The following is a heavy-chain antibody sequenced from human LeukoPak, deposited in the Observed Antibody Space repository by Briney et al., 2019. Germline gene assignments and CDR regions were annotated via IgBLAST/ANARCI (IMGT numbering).Heavy chain of an antibody. V-gene: IGHV4-39*01. CDR3: VSIVATRRGFDY. Sequence: SETLSLTCTVSGGSFSRSSYYWGWIRQPPGKGLEWIGSIYYSGSTYYNPSLKSRVTISAATSKNQFSLKLTSVTAADTAVYYCVSIVATRRGFDYWGQGTLVTVSS. D-gene: IGHD5-12*01. J-gene: IGHJ4*02. CDR2: IYYSGST. CDR1: GGSFSRSSYY.